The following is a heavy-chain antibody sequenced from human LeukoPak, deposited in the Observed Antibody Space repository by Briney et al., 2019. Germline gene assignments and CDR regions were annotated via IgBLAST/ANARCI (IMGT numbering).Heavy chain of an antibody. Sequence: ASVKVSCKASGYTFTSYGISWVRQAPGQVLEWMGWISAYNGNTNYAQKLQGRVTMTTDTSTSTAYMELRSLRSDDTAVYYCARDGSVRWLKKQTYGMDVWGQGTTVTVSS. V-gene: IGHV1-18*01. CDR2: ISAYNGNT. CDR3: ARDGSVRWLKKQTYGMDV. J-gene: IGHJ6*02. CDR1: GYTFTSYG. D-gene: IGHD4-23*01.